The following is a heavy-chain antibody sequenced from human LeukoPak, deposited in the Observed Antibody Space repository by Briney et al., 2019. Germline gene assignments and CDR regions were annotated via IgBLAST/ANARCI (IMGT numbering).Heavy chain of an antibody. CDR1: GASISPDY. J-gene: IGHJ5*01. V-gene: IGHV4-59*01. CDR3: ARGAGWYGS. Sequence: SETLSLTCTVSGASISPDYWSWLRQPPGKGLEWIGYVHHTGTTRYNPSLTSRVTISVDTSQNQFSLRLRSVTATDTAVYYCARGAGWYGSWGQGTLVAVSS. CDR2: VHHTGTT.